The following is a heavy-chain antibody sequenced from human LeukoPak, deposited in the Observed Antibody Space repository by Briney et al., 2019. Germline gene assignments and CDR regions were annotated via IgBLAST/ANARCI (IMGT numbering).Heavy chain of an antibody. CDR3: ARDGAYHDSSGSYYGVGDDY. CDR2: INPNSGGT. V-gene: IGHV1-2*02. D-gene: IGHD3-22*01. CDR1: GYTFTGYY. J-gene: IGHJ4*02. Sequence: SVKVSCKASGYTFTGYYMHWVRQAPGQGLEWMGWINPNSGGTNYAQKFQGRVTMTRDTSISTAYMELSRLRSDDTAVYYCARDGAYHDSSGSYYGVGDDYWGQGTLVTVSS.